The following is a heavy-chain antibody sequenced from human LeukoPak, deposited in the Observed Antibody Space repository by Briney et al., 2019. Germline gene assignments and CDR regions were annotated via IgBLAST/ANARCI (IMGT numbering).Heavy chain of an antibody. CDR1: GFTFSSYA. CDR2: ISGSGGST. Sequence: GGSLRLSCAASGFTFSSYAMSWIRQAPGKGLEWVSAISGSGGSTYYADSVKGRFTISRDNSKNTLYLQMNRLRAEDTAVYYCAKDLYYYDSSGYYYTFDYWGQGTLVTVSS. J-gene: IGHJ4*02. D-gene: IGHD3-22*01. CDR3: AKDLYYYDSSGYYYTFDY. V-gene: IGHV3-23*01.